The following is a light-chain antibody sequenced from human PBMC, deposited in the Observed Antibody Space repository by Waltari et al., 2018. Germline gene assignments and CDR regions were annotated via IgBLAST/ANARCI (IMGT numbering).Light chain of an antibody. CDR1: SSDAGGYNY. CDR2: EVS. Sequence: QSALTHPPSASGSPGQSVTISCTGTSSDAGGYNYVSWYQQHPGKAPKLMIYEVSKRPSGVPDRFSGSKSGNTASLTVSGLQAEDEADYYCSSYAGSNNWVFGGGTKLTVL. CDR3: SSYAGSNNWV. J-gene: IGLJ3*02. V-gene: IGLV2-8*01.